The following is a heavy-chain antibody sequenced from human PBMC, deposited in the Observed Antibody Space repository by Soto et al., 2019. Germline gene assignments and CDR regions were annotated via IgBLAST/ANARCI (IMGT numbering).Heavy chain of an antibody. CDR1: GGSFSGYY. D-gene: IGHD3-10*01. Sequence: SETLSLTCAVYGGSFSGYYWSWIHQPPGKGLEWIGEINHSGSTNYNPSLKSRLTISVDTSKHQFSLMLSSLTVADTAVYYCAQSYGSGTLSYFDYWGQGTLVTVSS. J-gene: IGHJ4*02. V-gene: IGHV4-34*01. CDR3: AQSYGSGTLSYFDY. CDR2: INHSGST.